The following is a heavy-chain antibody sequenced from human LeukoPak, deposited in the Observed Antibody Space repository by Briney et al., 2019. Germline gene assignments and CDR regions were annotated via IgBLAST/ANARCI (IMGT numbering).Heavy chain of an antibody. J-gene: IGHJ4*02. Sequence: GGTLRLSCAASGFTFSAYGMSWVRQSPGKGLEWVSSISSSGGSTYYADSVKGRFTISRDNSKNTLYLQMNSLRAEDTAVYYCAKDLKAGDGIWLNDCWGQGTLVTVSS. CDR3: AKDLKAGDGIWLNDC. CDR1: GFTFSAYG. V-gene: IGHV3-23*01. CDR2: ISSSGGST. D-gene: IGHD3-9*01.